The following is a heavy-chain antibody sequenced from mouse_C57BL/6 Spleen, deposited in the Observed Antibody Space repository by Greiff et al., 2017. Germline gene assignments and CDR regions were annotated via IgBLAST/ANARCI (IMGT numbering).Heavy chain of an antibody. V-gene: IGHV6-3*01. CDR1: GFTFSNYW. CDR2: IRLKSDNYAT. Sequence: EVQRVESGGGLVQPGGSMKLSCVASGFTFSNYWMNWVRQSPEKGLEWVAQIRLKSDNYATHYAESVKGRFTISRDDSKSSVYLQMNNLRAEDTGIYYCTRYYGSSLHWYFDVWGTGTTVTVSS. J-gene: IGHJ1*03. D-gene: IGHD1-1*01. CDR3: TRYYGSSLHWYFDV.